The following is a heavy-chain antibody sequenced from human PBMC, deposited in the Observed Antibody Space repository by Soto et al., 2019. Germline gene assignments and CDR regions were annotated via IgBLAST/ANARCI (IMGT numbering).Heavy chain of an antibody. Sequence: EVQLLESGGGLVQPGGSLRLSCEASGFTFSSHAMSWVRQAPGKGLEWVSAISGRAAGTFDADSVRGRFTISRDNSKNTLYLHMTSLRVEDTAIYYCTKDPCTRSSCYFDFWGQRSLVTVSS. V-gene: IGHV3-23*01. CDR3: TKDPCTRSSCYFDF. CDR1: GFTFSSHA. CDR2: ISGRAAGT. J-gene: IGHJ4*02. D-gene: IGHD2-2*01.